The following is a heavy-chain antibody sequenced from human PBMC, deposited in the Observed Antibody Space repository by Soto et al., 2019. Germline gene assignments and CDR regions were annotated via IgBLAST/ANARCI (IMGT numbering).Heavy chain of an antibody. Sequence: SETLSLTCTVSGGSISSYYWSWIRQPPGKGLEWIGYIYYSGSTNYNPSLKSRVTISVDTSKNQFSLKLSSVTAADTAVYYCARYRGPRDGANWLDPWGQGTLVTVSS. V-gene: IGHV4-59*01. CDR1: GGSISSYY. CDR3: ARYRGPRDGANWLDP. J-gene: IGHJ5*02. D-gene: IGHD1-1*01. CDR2: IYYSGST.